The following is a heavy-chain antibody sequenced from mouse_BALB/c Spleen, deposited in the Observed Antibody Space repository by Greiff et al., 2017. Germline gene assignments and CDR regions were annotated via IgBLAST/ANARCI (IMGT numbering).Heavy chain of an antibody. D-gene: IGHD2-1*01. J-gene: IGHJ2*01. CDR2: ISSGGGRT. CDR3: RGDRNGDGMYD. CDR1: GYAFTSYT. V-gene: IGHV5-6-4*01. Sequence: EVKLMESGGGLVKPGGSLKLSCAASGYAFTSYTMSWVRQTPEKRLEWVATISSGGGRTYYPDSVKGRFTISRDNAKNTLYLQMSSLKSEDTAMYYCRGDRNGDGMYDWGQGTTLTVSS.